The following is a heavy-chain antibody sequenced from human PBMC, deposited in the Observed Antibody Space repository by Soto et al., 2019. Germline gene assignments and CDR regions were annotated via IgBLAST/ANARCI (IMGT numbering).Heavy chain of an antibody. D-gene: IGHD3-10*01. CDR1: SDSISSSTYY. CDR2: IFYTGST. Sequence: QLQLQESGPGLVKPSETLSLTCTVSSDSISSSTYYWGWIRQPPGKGLEWIGTIFYTGSTYYNPYLNSRVTITVDTSKHQFSLRLSSVTAADTAVYYCARQGRVEIPSTMAKWFDPWGQGTMVTVSS. V-gene: IGHV4-39*01. J-gene: IGHJ5*02. CDR3: ARQGRVEIPSTMAKWFDP.